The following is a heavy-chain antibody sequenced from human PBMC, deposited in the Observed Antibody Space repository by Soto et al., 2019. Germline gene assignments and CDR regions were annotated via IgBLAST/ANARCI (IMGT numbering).Heavy chain of an antibody. Sequence: QVQLVQSGAEVKKPGSSVKVSCKASVGTFSSYAISWVRQAPGQGLEWMGGSIPIFGTANYAQKFQGRVTITADESTSTAYMELSSLRSEDTAVYYCARDSQIAAAGTYYYYGMDVWGQGTTVTVSS. CDR1: VGTFSSYA. D-gene: IGHD6-13*01. J-gene: IGHJ6*02. V-gene: IGHV1-69*01. CDR2: SIPIFGTA. CDR3: ARDSQIAAAGTYYYYGMDV.